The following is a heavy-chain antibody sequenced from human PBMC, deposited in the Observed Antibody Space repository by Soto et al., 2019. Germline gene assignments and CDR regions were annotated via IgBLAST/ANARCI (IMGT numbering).Heavy chain of an antibody. Sequence: QVQLQESGPGLVKTSQTLSLTCTVSGASTGSGGYYWSWIRQHPGKGLEWFGDTYYTGGTYYSPSLQSRASIAVDTSKNEFSLKLDSVTAADTAVYYCARADYGDRGLAFDSWGQGTLVTVSS. D-gene: IGHD4-17*01. CDR3: ARADYGDRGLAFDS. CDR2: TYYTGGT. CDR1: GASTGSGGYY. V-gene: IGHV4-31*03. J-gene: IGHJ4*02.